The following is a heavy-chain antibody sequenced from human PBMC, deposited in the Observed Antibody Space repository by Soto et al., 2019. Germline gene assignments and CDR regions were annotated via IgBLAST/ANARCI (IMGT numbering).Heavy chain of an antibody. CDR3: ARQRRGTWYYFDH. CDR2: INPNADKT. D-gene: IGHD3-16*01. J-gene: IGHJ4*02. CDR1: GYTFTTYY. V-gene: IGHV1-8*01. Sequence: ASVNVSCKTSGYTFTTYYINWVRQATGQGLEWMGWINPNADKTGFAQKFQGRVTMTRDTSINTVYMELNNLRSEDTAVYYCARQRRGTWYYFDHWGQGTLVTVSS.